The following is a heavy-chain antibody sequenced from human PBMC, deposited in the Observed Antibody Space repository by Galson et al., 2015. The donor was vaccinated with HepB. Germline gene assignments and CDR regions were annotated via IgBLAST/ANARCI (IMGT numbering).Heavy chain of an antibody. CDR1: GGSISSSSYY. V-gene: IGHV4-39*01. Sequence: LSLTCSVSGGSISSSSYYWGWIRQPPGKGREWTGSIYYSGSTYYNPSLKSRFTISVHASKNQFSLKLSSVTAADTAVYYCARHWVEMATIKVGWFDPWGQGTLVTVSS. CDR3: ARHWVEMATIKVGWFDP. D-gene: IGHD5-24*01. CDR2: IYYSGST. J-gene: IGHJ5*02.